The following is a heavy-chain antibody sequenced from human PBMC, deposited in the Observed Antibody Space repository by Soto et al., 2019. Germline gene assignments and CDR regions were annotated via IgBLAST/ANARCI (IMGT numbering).Heavy chain of an antibody. CDR1: GFTFSSYG. J-gene: IGHJ4*02. D-gene: IGHD5-12*01. V-gene: IGHV3-33*01. Sequence: QVQLVESGGGVVQPGRSLRLSCAASGFTFSSYGMHWVRQAPGKGLEWVAVIWYDGSNKYYADSVKGRFTISRDNSKNTLYLQMNSLRADDTAVYYCARDRRGSGYPSSLFDYWGQGTLVTVSS. CDR3: ARDRRGSGYPSSLFDY. CDR2: IWYDGSNK.